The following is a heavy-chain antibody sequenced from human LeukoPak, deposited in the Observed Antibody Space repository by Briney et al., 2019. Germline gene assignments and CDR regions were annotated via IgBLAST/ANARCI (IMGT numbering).Heavy chain of an antibody. CDR2: IRSDGGIK. J-gene: IGHJ6*02. CDR1: GFTFDSYG. V-gene: IGHV3-30*02. Sequence: GGSLRLSCAASGFTFDSYGMHWVRQAPCKGLEWVAFIRSDGGIKYYADSVKGRFTISRDNSKNTLYLQMYSLRAEDTAVYYCARDLGYCSSTSCYPRGGMDVWGQGTTVTVSS. D-gene: IGHD2-2*03. CDR3: ARDLGYCSSTSCYPRGGMDV.